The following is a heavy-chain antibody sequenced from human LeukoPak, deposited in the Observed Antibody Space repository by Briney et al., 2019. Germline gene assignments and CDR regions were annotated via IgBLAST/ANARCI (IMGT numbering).Heavy chain of an antibody. CDR2: IKKDGSEK. Sequence: GGSLRLSCAASGFTFSSYWMSWVRQAPGKGLEWVANIKKDGSEKYYVDSVKGRFTISRDNAKNSLYLQMNSLRAEDTAVYYCARDPPTVTTLDALDYWGQGTLVTVSS. CDR1: GFTFSSYW. V-gene: IGHV3-7*01. D-gene: IGHD4-17*01. CDR3: ARDPPTVTTLDALDY. J-gene: IGHJ4*02.